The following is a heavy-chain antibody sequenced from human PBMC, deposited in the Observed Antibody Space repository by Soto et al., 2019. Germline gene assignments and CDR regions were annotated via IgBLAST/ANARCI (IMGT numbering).Heavy chain of an antibody. J-gene: IGHJ5*02. Sequence: QVQLQESGPGLVKPSQTLSLTCTVSGGSISSGDYYWSWIRQPPGKGLEWIGYIYYGSTSYNPSLTSRVTISVDTSKNQFSLQLSSVTAADTAVYYCARGATPGTPYNWFDPWGQGTLVTVSS. V-gene: IGHV4-30-4*01. CDR1: GGSISSGDYY. D-gene: IGHD2-2*01. CDR2: IYYGST. CDR3: ARGATPGTPYNWFDP.